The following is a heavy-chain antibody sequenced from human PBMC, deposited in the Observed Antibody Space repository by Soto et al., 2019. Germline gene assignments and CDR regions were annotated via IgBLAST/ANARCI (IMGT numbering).Heavy chain of an antibody. CDR1: GYTFTSYD. CDR3: ARGTIMITFGGVIVETHDAFDI. V-gene: IGHV1-8*01. CDR2: MNLNSGNK. J-gene: IGHJ3*02. D-gene: IGHD3-16*02. Sequence: ASVKVSCKASGYTFTSYDINWARQATGQGLEWMGCMNLNSGNKGYAQKFQGRVTMTRNTSISTAYMELSSLRSEDTAVYYCARGTIMITFGGVIVETHDAFDIWGQGTMVTVSS.